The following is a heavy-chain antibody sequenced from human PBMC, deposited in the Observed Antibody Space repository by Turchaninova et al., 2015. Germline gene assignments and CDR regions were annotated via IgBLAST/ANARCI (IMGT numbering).Heavy chain of an antibody. CDR3: ATYDRDTWRGFGY. J-gene: IGHJ4*02. CDR2: IYYRGTT. CDR1: GDSISSYY. D-gene: IGHD3-3*01. Sequence: QVQLQESGPGLVKPSETLSLTCTVSGDSISSYYWTWIRQPPGEGLEWFGYIYYRGTTDYNPSLKSRVTMSVDASTNQFSLKVNSVTTTDTAVYYCATYDRDTWRGFGYWGRGTLVTVSS. V-gene: IGHV4-59*08.